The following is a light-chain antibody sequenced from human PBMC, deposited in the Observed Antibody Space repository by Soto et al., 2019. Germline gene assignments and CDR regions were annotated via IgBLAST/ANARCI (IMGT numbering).Light chain of an antibody. Sequence: QSALAQPPSASGSPGQSVTISCTGSGSDIGAYNFVSWYQQHPGKAPKLMIFGVTERPSGVPDRFSGSKSGNTASLTVSGLQADDEADYYCYSYAGRNIWVFGGGTQLTVL. CDR3: YSYAGRNIWV. V-gene: IGLV2-8*01. J-gene: IGLJ3*02. CDR2: GVT. CDR1: GSDIGAYNF.